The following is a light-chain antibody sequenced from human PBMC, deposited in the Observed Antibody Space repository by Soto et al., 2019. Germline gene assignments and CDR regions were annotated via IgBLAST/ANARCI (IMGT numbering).Light chain of an antibody. V-gene: IGKV1-5*01. CDR3: QQDNSYRT. CDR1: QTISIW. Sequence: DIQMTVSPCTLSLSLGDRVTISCRASQTISIWLAWYQQKPGKAPRLLIYDASMLESGVPSRFSGSGAGTEFTLTISSLQPDDFATYYCQQDNSYRTFGEGTKVDIK. CDR2: DAS. J-gene: IGKJ4*01.